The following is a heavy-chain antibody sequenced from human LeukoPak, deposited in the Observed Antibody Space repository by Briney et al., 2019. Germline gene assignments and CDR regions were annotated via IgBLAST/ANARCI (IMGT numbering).Heavy chain of an antibody. D-gene: IGHD5-24*01. J-gene: IGHJ4*02. CDR2: ISWNSGSI. V-gene: IGHV3-9*01. Sequence: PGGSLRLSCAASGFTFDDYAMPWVRQAPGKGLEWVSGISWNSGSIGYADSVKGRFTISRDNAKNSLYLQMNSLRAEDTALYYCAPQPWGGMATVDYWGQGTLVTVSS. CDR1: GFTFDDYA. CDR3: APQPWGGMATVDY.